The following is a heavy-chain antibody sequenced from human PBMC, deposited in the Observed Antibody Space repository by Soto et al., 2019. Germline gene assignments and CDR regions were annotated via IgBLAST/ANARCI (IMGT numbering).Heavy chain of an antibody. CDR2: IYYSGNT. Sequence: SETLSLTXSVSGGSISSPSYYWGWIRQPPGKGLEWIGSIYYSGNTYYNPSLKSRVTIFVDTSRNQFSLKVNSVTAADTAVYFCARLTGITTFRRDYWGQGTLVTVS. CDR3: ARLTGITTFRRDY. J-gene: IGHJ4*02. V-gene: IGHV4-39*01. CDR1: GGSISSPSYY. D-gene: IGHD1-1*01.